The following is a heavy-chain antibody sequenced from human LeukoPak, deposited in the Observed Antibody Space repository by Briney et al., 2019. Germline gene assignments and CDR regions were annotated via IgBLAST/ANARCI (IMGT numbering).Heavy chain of an antibody. Sequence: TSETLSLTCTVSGGSISSSTCCWGWIRQPPGMGLEWIGNIYYSETTYYNPSLKSRVTISVDTSKNHFSLRLRSVTAADTAVYYCARVWYSYDTSGHYYPYYFDYWGQGALVTVS. CDR2: IYYSETT. D-gene: IGHD3-22*01. CDR3: ARVWYSYDTSGHYYPYYFDY. J-gene: IGHJ4*02. CDR1: GGSISSSTCC. V-gene: IGHV4-39*02.